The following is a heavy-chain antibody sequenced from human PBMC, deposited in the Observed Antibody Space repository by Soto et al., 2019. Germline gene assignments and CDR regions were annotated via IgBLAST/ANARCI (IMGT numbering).Heavy chain of an antibody. J-gene: IGHJ4*02. D-gene: IGHD3-22*01. CDR2: ISYDGSNK. V-gene: IGHV3-30-3*01. CDR1: GFTFSSYA. CDR3: ARGIYYDSSGYYQNSYDY. Sequence: AGGSLRLSCAASGFTFSSYAMHWVRQAPGKGLEWVAVISYDGSNKYYADSVKGRFTISRDNSKNTLYLQMNSLRAEDTAVYYCARGIYYDSSGYYQNSYDYWGQGTLVTV.